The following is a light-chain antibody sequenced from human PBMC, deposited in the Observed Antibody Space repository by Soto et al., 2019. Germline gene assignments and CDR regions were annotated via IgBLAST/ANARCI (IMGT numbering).Light chain of an antibody. Sequence: QSALTQPRSVSGSPGQSVTISCTGTSSDVGGYNYVSWYQQHPGKAPKLMIYDVSKRPSGVPDRFSGSKSGNTASLTISGLQAEYEADYYCCSYAGSYTLAVFGGGTKLTVL. CDR3: CSYAGSYTLAV. CDR2: DVS. V-gene: IGLV2-11*01. J-gene: IGLJ3*02. CDR1: SSDVGGYNY.